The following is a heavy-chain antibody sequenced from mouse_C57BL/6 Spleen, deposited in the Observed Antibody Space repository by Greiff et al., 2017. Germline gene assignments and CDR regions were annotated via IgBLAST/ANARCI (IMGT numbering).Heavy chain of an antibody. Sequence: QVQLQQSGPELVKPGASVKISCKASGYAFSSSWMHWVKQRPGKGLEWIGRIYPGDGDTNYNGKFKGKATLTADTSSSTAYMQLSSLTSEDSAVYFCARNDGYDPYYFDYWGQGTTLTVSS. J-gene: IGHJ2*01. V-gene: IGHV1-82*01. CDR2: IYPGDGDT. CDR1: GYAFSSSW. D-gene: IGHD2-2*01. CDR3: ARNDGYDPYYFDY.